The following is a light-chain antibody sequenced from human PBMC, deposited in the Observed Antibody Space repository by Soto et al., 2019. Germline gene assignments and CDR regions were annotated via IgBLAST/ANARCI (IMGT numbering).Light chain of an antibody. CDR1: SSDVGSYTL. CDR3: CSYAGSNTYV. CDR2: EDN. V-gene: IGLV2-23*01. Sequence: QSALTQAASVSGSPGQSITISCTGTSSDVGSYTLVSWYQQHPGKAPKLIIYEDNKRPSEVSNRFSGSKSGNTASLTISGLQAEDEADYHCCSYAGSNTYVFGGGTKLTVL. J-gene: IGLJ1*01.